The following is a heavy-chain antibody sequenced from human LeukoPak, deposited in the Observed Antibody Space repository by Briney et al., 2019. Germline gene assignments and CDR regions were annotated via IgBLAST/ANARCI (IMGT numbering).Heavy chain of an antibody. J-gene: IGHJ4*02. CDR3: ARDSYGSVTGSLFDY. CDR1: GYTFTAYY. D-gene: IGHD6-19*01. Sequence: ASVKVSCKASGYTFTAYYMHWVRQARGQGLEWMGWISAYNGNTNYAQKLQGRVTMTTDTSTSTAYMELRSLRSDDTAVYYCARDSYGSVTGSLFDYWGQGTLVTVSS. CDR2: ISAYNGNT. V-gene: IGHV1-18*04.